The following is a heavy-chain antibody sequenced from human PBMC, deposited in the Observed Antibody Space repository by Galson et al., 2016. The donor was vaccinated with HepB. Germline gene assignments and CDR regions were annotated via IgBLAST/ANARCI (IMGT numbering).Heavy chain of an antibody. CDR1: GFTFSIYD. V-gene: IGHV3-13*01. CDR2: IGTAGNT. Sequence: SLRLSCAASGFTFSIYDMHWVRQAPGSGLEWVSVIGTAGNTYFAPSVKGRFTISREDAKNSLFLQMNSLTVGDTAVYYCARDGGYSGYNAYGLDVWGKGTTVTVSS. J-gene: IGHJ6*04. D-gene: IGHD5-12*01. CDR3: ARDGGYSGYNAYGLDV.